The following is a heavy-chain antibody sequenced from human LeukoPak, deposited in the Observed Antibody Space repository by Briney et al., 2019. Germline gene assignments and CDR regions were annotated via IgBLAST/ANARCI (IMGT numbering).Heavy chain of an antibody. CDR3: ARRTRSSTPLRGAFDI. V-gene: IGHV4-34*01. J-gene: IGHJ3*02. CDR1: GGSFSGYY. D-gene: IGHD2-2*01. Sequence: PSETLSLTCAVYGGSFSGYYWSWIRQPPGKGLEWIGEINHSGSTNYNPSLKSRVTISVDTSKNQFSLKLSSVTAADTAVYYCARRTRSSTPLRGAFDIWGQGTMVTVSS. CDR2: INHSGST.